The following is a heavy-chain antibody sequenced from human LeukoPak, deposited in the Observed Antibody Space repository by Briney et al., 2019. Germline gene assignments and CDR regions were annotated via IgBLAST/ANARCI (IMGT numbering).Heavy chain of an antibody. J-gene: IGHJ3*02. CDR2: IYYSVST. CDR1: GGSISSYY. V-gene: IGHV4-59*08. D-gene: IGHD3-22*01. Sequence: PSETLSLTCTVSGGSISSYYWSWIRQPPGKGLEWIGYIYYSVSTNYNPSLKSRVTISVDTSKNQFSLKLSSVTAADTAVYYCARHRPPYYYDSSGYYSGAFDIWGQGTMVTVSS. CDR3: ARHRPPYYYDSSGYYSGAFDI.